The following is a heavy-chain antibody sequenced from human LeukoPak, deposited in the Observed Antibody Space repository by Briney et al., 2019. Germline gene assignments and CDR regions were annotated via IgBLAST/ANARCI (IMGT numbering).Heavy chain of an antibody. D-gene: IGHD4-17*01. Sequence: GGPLSLSCAASGFTFSSSWMIWARQAQGKGLGWVANINQDGGQKYYLDSVKGRFTISRDNADNSLYLQMDGLRAEDTAVYYCATNTRAYAVLLAYWGQGTLVTVSS. J-gene: IGHJ4*02. CDR3: ATNTRAYAVLLAY. V-gene: IGHV3-7*01. CDR1: GFTFSSSW. CDR2: INQDGGQK.